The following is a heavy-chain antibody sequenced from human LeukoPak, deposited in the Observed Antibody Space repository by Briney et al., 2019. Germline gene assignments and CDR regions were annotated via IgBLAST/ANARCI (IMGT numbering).Heavy chain of an antibody. D-gene: IGHD5-12*01. CDR2: LDGRDAT. J-gene: IGHJ6*03. V-gene: IGHV3-23*01. Sequence: GGSLRLSCAASGITLSNYRMHWARQAPGQGLEWVSTLDGRDATHYADSVKGRVTISRDNSKNTLYLQMNSLSDGDTAIYYCARGQYSADDRSYYYYYFMDVWGKGTTVTVSS. CDR1: GITLSNYR. CDR3: ARGQYSADDRSYYYYYFMDV.